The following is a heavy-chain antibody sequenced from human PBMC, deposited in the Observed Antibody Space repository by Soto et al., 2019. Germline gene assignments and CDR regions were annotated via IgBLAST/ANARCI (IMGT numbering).Heavy chain of an antibody. CDR1: GYTFTSYG. J-gene: IGHJ4*02. Sequence: QVQLVQSGAEVKKPGASVKVSCKASGYTFTSYGISWVRQAPGQGLEWMGWISAYNGNTNSAQKLQGRVTMTTDTVSSTAQVELRSLRTDDPAVYYCEGWTGWMATSPFDHWGQGPLVTVSS. V-gene: IGHV1-18*01. CDR3: EGWTGWMATSPFDH. CDR2: ISAYNGNT. D-gene: IGHD5-12*01.